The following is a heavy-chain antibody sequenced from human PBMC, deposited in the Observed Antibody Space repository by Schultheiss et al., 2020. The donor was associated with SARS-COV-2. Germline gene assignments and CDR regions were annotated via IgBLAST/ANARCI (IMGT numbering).Heavy chain of an antibody. Sequence: GSLRLSCAASGFTFSNYAMSWVRQAPGKGLEWIGEIYHSGSTNYNPSLKSRVTISVDKSKNQFSLKLSSVTAADTAVYYCAAVTNYYYYGMDVWGQGTTVTVSS. CDR3: AAVTNYYYYGMDV. D-gene: IGHD4-17*01. CDR1: GFTFSNYAM. V-gene: IGHV4-4*02. CDR2: IYHSGST. J-gene: IGHJ6*02.